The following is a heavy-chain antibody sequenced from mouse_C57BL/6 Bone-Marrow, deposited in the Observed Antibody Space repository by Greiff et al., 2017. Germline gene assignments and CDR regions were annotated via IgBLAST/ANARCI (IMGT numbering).Heavy chain of an antibody. CDR3: ARHEGYYYGSSYDWYFDV. V-gene: IGHV1-62-2*01. CDR2: FYPGSGSI. J-gene: IGHJ1*03. Sequence: QVQLKQSGAELVKPGASVKLSCKASGYTFTEYTIHWVKQRSGQGLEWIGWFYPGSGSIKYNEKFKDKATLTADKSSSTVYMALSRLTSEDSAVYFCARHEGYYYGSSYDWYFDVWGTGTTVTVSS. D-gene: IGHD1-1*01. CDR1: GYTFTEYT.